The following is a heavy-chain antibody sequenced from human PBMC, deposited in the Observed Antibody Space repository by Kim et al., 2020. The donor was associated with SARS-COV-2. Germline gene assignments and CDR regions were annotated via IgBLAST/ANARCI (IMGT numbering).Heavy chain of an antibody. V-gene: IGHV4-39*01. CDR1: GGSISSSSYY. D-gene: IGHD1-26*01. CDR3: ARQGSGSFDGY. CDR2: IYYSGST. Sequence: SETLSLTCTVSGGSISSSSYYWGWIRQPPGKGLEWIGSIYYSGSTYYNPSLKSRVTISVDTSKNQFSLKLSSVTAADTAVYYCARQGSGSFDGYWGQGTLVTVSS. J-gene: IGHJ4*02.